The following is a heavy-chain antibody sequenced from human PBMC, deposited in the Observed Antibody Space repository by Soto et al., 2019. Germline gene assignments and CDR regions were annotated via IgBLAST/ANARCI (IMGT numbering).Heavy chain of an antibody. V-gene: IGHV3-48*01. CDR1: GFTFSSYS. CDR2: ISSSSSTI. J-gene: IGHJ4*02. Sequence: GGSLSLSCAASGFTFSSYSMNWVRQDQGKGLEWVSYISSSSSTIYYADSVKGRFTISRDNAKNSLYLQMNSLRAEDTAVYYCARDLRNSSSWYYHYYFDYWGQGTLVTVSS. CDR3: ARDLRNSSSWYYHYYFDY. D-gene: IGHD6-13*01.